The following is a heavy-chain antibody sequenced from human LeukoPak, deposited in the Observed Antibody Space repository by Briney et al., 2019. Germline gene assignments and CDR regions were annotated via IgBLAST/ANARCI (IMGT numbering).Heavy chain of an antibody. CDR1: GITLSSYT. CDR3: AKDGLWLYDYGMDV. V-gene: IGHV3-23*01. CDR2: ISGSGGST. J-gene: IGHJ6*02. D-gene: IGHD5-18*01. Sequence: SGGSLRLSCAASGITLSSYTMSWVRQAPGKGLEWVSAISGSGGSTYYADSVKGRFTISRDNSKNTLYLQMNSLRAEDTAVYYCAKDGLWLYDYGMDVWGQGTTVTVSS.